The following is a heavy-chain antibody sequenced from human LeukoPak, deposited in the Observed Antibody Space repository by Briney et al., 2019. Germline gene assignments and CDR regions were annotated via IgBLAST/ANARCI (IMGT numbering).Heavy chain of an antibody. CDR3: ARGPRILAAGSYYFDY. D-gene: IGHD6-13*01. Sequence: PGGSLRLSCAASGFTFSSYGMSWVRQAPGKGLEWVSAISDSGSSTYYADSVKGRFTISRDNAKSSLYLEMNSLRVEDTAVYYCARGPRILAAGSYYFDYWGQGSLVTVSS. J-gene: IGHJ4*02. V-gene: IGHV3-23*01. CDR2: ISDSGSST. CDR1: GFTFSSYG.